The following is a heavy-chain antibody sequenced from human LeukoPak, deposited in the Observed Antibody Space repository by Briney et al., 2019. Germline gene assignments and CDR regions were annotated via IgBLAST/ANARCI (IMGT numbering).Heavy chain of an antibody. V-gene: IGHV4-34*01. CDR3: ARSPTAGRWLQLGHFDY. J-gene: IGHJ4*02. D-gene: IGHD5-24*01. Sequence: SETRSLTCAFYGGSFSGYYWNWIRQPPGKGLEWIGEINHGGSTNYNPSLKSRVTISVDTSKNQFSLRLSSVTAADTAVYYCARSPTAGRWLQLGHFDYWGQGTLVTVSS. CDR2: INHGGST. CDR1: GGSFSGYY.